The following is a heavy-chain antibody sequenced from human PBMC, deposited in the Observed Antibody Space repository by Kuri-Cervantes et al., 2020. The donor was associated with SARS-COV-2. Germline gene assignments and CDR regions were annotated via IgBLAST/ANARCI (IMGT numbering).Heavy chain of an antibody. Sequence: SETLSLTCTVSGGSISSAGHEWSWIRQHPGKGLEWIVYTYYRGRTYNNPSLKSRVTISVDTSKNQFSLKLSYVTAADTAVYNCARDSLRDSADYVLGWYFDPWGRGTLVTVSS. CDR2: TYYRGRT. V-gene: IGHV4-31*03. CDR3: ARDSLRDSADYVLGWYFDP. D-gene: IGHD4-17*01. J-gene: IGHJ2*01. CDR1: GGSISSAGHE.